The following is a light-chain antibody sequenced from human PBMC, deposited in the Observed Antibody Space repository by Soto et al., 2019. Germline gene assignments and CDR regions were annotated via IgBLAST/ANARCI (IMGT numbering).Light chain of an antibody. CDR2: GAS. CDR3: QQYNNWPRT. CDR1: QSVSSN. Sequence: IVLTQSPGTLSLSPGERATLSCRASQSVSSNLAWYQQKPGQAPRLLISGASTRATGIPARFSGSGSGTEFTLTISSLQSEDFAVYYCQQYNNWPRTFGQGTKVDI. V-gene: IGKV3-15*01. J-gene: IGKJ1*01.